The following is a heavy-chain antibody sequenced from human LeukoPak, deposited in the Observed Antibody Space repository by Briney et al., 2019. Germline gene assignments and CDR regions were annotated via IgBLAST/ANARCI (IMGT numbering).Heavy chain of an antibody. CDR3: ARSRGIYCSGGSCYVDWFDP. CDR2: ISAYNGNT. J-gene: IGHJ5*02. Sequence: ASVTVSCKASGYTFTSYGISWVRQAPGQGLEWMGWISAYNGNTNYAQKLQGRVTMTTDTSTSTAYMELRSLRSDDTAVYYCARSRGIYCSGGSCYVDWFDPGGQGTLVTVSS. CDR1: GYTFTSYG. D-gene: IGHD2-15*01. V-gene: IGHV1-18*01.